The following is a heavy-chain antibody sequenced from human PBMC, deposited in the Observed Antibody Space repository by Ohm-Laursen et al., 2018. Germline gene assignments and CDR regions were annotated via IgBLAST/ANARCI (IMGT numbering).Heavy chain of an antibody. J-gene: IGHJ4*02. V-gene: IGHV1-24*01. CDR1: GYTLTELS. CDR3: AAGYVWGSYRLYAPDY. Sequence: GSSVKVSCKASGYTLTELSMHWVRQAPGKGLEWMGGFDPEDGETIYAQKFQGRVTMTEDTSTDTAYMELSSLRSEDTAVYYCAAGYVWGSYRLYAPDYWGQGTLVTVSS. CDR2: FDPEDGET. D-gene: IGHD3-16*02.